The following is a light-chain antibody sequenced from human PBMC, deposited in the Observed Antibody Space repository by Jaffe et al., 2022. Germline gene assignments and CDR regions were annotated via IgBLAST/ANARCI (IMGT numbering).Light chain of an antibody. J-gene: IGLJ1*01. V-gene: IGLV1-40*01. Sequence: QSVLTQPPSVSGAPGQRVTISCTGSSSNIGADNDVHWYQQLPGTAPKLLIYENDNRPSGVPDRFSGSKSGTSASLAITGLQAEDEADYYCQSYASNLSGPYYVFGTGTKVTVL. CDR3: QSYASNLSGPYYV. CDR1: SSNIGADND. CDR2: END.